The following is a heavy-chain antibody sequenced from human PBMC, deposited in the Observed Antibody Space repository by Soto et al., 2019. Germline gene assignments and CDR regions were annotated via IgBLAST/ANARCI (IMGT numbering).Heavy chain of an antibody. CDR2: VSYTATT. Sequence: SETLSLTCTVSGASIINYYWAWIRQSPGGGLESIGYVSYTATTTYNPSLKSRVTISVDASKRQFSLNLKSVTAADTAVYYCGRVRGMTTATSDRGVDVWGQGTTVTVSS. V-gene: IGHV4-59*08. CDR1: GASIINYY. J-gene: IGHJ6*02. CDR3: GRVRGMTTATSDRGVDV. D-gene: IGHD4-17*01.